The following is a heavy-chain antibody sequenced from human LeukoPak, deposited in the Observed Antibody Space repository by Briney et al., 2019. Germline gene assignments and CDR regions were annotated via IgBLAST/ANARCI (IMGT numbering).Heavy chain of an antibody. CDR2: ISAYNGNT. V-gene: IGHV1-18*01. CDR3: ARDRYYYDSSGYLHFDY. Sequence: ASVKVSCTASGYTFTSYGISWVRQAPGQGLEWMGWISAYNGNTNYAQKLQGRVTMTTDTSTSTAYMELRSLRPDDTAVYYCARDRYYYDSSGYLHFDYWGQGTLVTVSS. J-gene: IGHJ4*02. CDR1: GYTFTSYG. D-gene: IGHD3-22*01.